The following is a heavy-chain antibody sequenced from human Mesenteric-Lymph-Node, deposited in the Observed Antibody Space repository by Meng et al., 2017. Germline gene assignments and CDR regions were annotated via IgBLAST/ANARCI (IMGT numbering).Heavy chain of an antibody. CDR3: AKGAIFGVVIINYYYGMDD. D-gene: IGHD3-3*01. CDR2: IYSGGST. CDR1: GFTVSSNY. V-gene: IGHV3-53*01. J-gene: IGHJ6*02. Sequence: GESLKISCAASGFTVSSNYMRWVRQAPGKGLEWVSVIYSGGSTYYADYVKGRFTIPRDNSKNTLYLQMNSLRAEDTAVYYCAKGAIFGVVIINYYYGMDDWGQGTTVTVSS.